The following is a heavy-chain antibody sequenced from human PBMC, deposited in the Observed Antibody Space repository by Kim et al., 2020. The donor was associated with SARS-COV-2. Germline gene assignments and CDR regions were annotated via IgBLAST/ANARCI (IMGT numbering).Heavy chain of an antibody. Sequence: ASVKVSCKASGYTFTSYAMHWVRQAPGQRLEWMGWINAGNGNTKYSQKFQGRVTITRDTSASTAYMELSSLRSEDTAVYYCASPGGVRGVIIDYYYYYYGMDVWGQGTTVTVSS. V-gene: IGHV1-3*01. CDR1: GYTFTSYA. CDR3: ASPGGVRGVIIDYYYYYYGMDV. CDR2: INAGNGNT. J-gene: IGHJ6*02. D-gene: IGHD3-10*01.